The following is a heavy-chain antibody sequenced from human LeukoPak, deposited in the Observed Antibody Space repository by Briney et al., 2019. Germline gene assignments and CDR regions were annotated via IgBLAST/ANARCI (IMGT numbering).Heavy chain of an antibody. CDR3: ARHSRRRAAAGPDDYFDY. V-gene: IGHV1-69*04. J-gene: IGHJ4*02. CDR1: GGTFSIYA. CDR2: IIPILGIA. D-gene: IGHD6-13*01. Sequence: SVKVSCKASGGTFSIYAISWVRQAPGQGLEWMGRIIPILGIANYAQKFQGRVTITADKSTSTAYMELSSLRSEDTAVYYCARHSRRRAAAGPDDYFDYWGQGTLVTVSS.